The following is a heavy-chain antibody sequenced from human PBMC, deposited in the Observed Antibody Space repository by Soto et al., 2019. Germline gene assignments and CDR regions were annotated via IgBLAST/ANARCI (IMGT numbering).Heavy chain of an antibody. CDR3: ASRGGVVPTDY. CDR1: VGSFSGYY. J-gene: IGHJ4*02. D-gene: IGHD3-3*01. CDR2: INHSGST. V-gene: IGHV4-34*01. Sequence: SETLSLTCAVYVGSFSGYYWSWIRQPPGKGLEWIGEINHSGSTNYNPSLKSRVTISVDTSKNQFSLKLSSVTAADTAVYYCASRGGVVPTDYWGQGTLVTVSS.